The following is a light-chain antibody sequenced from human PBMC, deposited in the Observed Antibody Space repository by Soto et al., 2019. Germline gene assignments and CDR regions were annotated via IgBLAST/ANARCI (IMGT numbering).Light chain of an antibody. CDR2: RNN. CDR3: AAWDDSLSVYYV. Sequence: QSVLTQPPSASGTPGQRVTISCSGSSSNIGSNYVYWYQQLPGTAPKLLICRNNQRPSGVPDRFSGSKSGTSASLAISGLRSEDEADYYCAAWDDSLSVYYVFGTGTKVTVL. V-gene: IGLV1-47*01. J-gene: IGLJ1*01. CDR1: SSNIGSNY.